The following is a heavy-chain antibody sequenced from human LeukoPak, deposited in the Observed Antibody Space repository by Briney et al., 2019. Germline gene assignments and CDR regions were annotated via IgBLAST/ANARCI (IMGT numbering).Heavy chain of an antibody. CDR3: AILPGYYYDSSGPQY. J-gene: IGHJ4*02. CDR2: ISAYNGNA. CDR1: GYTFTSYG. D-gene: IGHD3-22*01. V-gene: IGHV1-18*01. Sequence: ASVKVSCKASGYTFTSYGISWVRQAPGQGLEWMGWISAYNGNANYAQKLQGRVTMTTDTSTSTAYMELRSLRSDDTAVYYCAILPGYYYDSSGPQYWGQGTLVTVSS.